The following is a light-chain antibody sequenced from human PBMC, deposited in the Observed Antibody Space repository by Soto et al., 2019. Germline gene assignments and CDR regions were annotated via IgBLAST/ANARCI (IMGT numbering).Light chain of an antibody. Sequence: EIVSTQSPGTLSSSPGERATLSCRASQSVSSIYFAWDQQKRGQAPRLLIYGASTRATGIPARFSGSVSGTEFTLTISSLQPDDFATYYCQQRSNWPPITFGQGTRLEIK. CDR1: QSVSSIY. V-gene: IGKV3D-20*02. CDR2: GAS. J-gene: IGKJ5*01. CDR3: QQRSNWPPIT.